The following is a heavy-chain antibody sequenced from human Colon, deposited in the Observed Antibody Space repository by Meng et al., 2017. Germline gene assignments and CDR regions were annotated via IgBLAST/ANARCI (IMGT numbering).Heavy chain of an antibody. Sequence: QVQLLEPGPGLVKPSQTLSLTGTVSGGSISSGDYYWSWFRQPPGKGLEWIGYIYYSGSPYYNPSLKSRVTISVDTSKNQFSLKLSSVTAADTAVYYCARGPTTYFDYWGQGTLVTVSS. CDR1: GGSISSGDYY. CDR2: IYYSGSP. J-gene: IGHJ4*02. V-gene: IGHV4-30-4*01. CDR3: ARGPTTYFDY. D-gene: IGHD4-17*01.